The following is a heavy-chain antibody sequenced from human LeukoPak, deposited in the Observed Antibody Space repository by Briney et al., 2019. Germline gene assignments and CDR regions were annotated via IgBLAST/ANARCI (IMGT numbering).Heavy chain of an antibody. D-gene: IGHD4-23*01. CDR1: GGTFISSA. CDR3: ARDSSYGGGGNWFDP. CDR2: IIPIFGTA. V-gene: IGHV1-69*13. J-gene: IGHJ5*02. Sequence: SVKVSCKASGGTFISSAISWVRQAPGQGLEWMGGIIPIFGTANYAQKFQGRVTITADESTSTAYMELSSPRSEDTAVYYCARDSSYGGGGNWFDPWGQGTLVTVSS.